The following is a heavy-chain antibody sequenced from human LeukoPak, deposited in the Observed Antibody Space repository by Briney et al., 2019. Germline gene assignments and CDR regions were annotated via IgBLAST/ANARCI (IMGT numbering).Heavy chain of an antibody. CDR3: ARDRGIAAAGRETYYYYMDV. V-gene: IGHV1-18*01. D-gene: IGHD6-13*01. CDR2: ISAYNGNT. J-gene: IGHJ6*03. CDR1: GYTFTSYG. Sequence: GASVKVSCKASGYTFTSYGISWVRQAPGQGLEWMGWISAYNGNTNYAQKLQGRVTMTTDTSTSTAYMELRSLRSDDTAVYYCARDRGIAAAGRETYYYYMDVWGKGTTVNVSS.